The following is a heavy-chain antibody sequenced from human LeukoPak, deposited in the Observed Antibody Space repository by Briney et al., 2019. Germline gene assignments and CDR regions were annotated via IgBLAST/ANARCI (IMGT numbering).Heavy chain of an antibody. CDR1: GGSVSSGRYS. J-gene: IGHJ5*02. Sequence: NPSQTLSLTCGVSGGSVSSGRYSWSWIRQPPGKGLEWIGYIYHSGSTYYNPSLKSRVTISVDRSKNQFSLKLSSVTAADTAVYYCARAGLPPGKEFDPWGQGTLVTVSS. CDR2: IYHSGST. CDR3: ARAGLPPGKEFDP. V-gene: IGHV4-30-2*01. D-gene: IGHD4-11*01.